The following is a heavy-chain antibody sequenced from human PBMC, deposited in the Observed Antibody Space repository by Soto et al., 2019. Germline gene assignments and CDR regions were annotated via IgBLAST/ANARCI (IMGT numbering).Heavy chain of an antibody. D-gene: IGHD6-13*01. CDR2: IYYSGNT. Sequence: PSETLSLTCTVSGGSISSGVYYWDWIRQPPGKGLEWIGSIYYSGNTYYNPSLKSRVTISVDTSKNQFSLKLNSVTAADTAVYYCARQRSRWQEDNWGQGTLVTVSS. CDR1: GGSISSGVYY. J-gene: IGHJ4*02. V-gene: IGHV4-39*01. CDR3: ARQRSRWQEDN.